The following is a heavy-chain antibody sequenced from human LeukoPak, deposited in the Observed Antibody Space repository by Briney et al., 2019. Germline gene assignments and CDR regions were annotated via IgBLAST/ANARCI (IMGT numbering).Heavy chain of an antibody. J-gene: IGHJ4*02. V-gene: IGHV3-30*18. D-gene: IGHD3-22*01. CDR2: ISYDGSNK. Sequence: GGSLRLSCAASGFTFSSYGMHWVRQAPGKGLEWVAVISYDGSNKYYADSVKGRFTISRDNSKNTLYLQMNSLRAEDTAVYYCAKDLGSGYYPNPDYWGQGTLVRLL. CDR1: GFTFSSYG. CDR3: AKDLGSGYYPNPDY.